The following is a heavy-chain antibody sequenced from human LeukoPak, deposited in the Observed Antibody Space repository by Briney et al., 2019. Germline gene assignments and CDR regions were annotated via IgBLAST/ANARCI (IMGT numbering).Heavy chain of an antibody. V-gene: IGHV2-5*01. J-gene: IGHJ4*02. Sequence: SGPTLVHPTQTLTLTCAFSGFSLRTNGVGVGWIRQPPGKALEWLAVIYWNDDKRYSPSLKSRLTITKDTSKNQVVLTMTNMDPVDTATYFCTQLGWWTPKNWGQGTLLTVSS. CDR1: GFSLRTNGVG. CDR3: TQLGWWTPKN. CDR2: IYWNDDK. D-gene: IGHD2-15*01.